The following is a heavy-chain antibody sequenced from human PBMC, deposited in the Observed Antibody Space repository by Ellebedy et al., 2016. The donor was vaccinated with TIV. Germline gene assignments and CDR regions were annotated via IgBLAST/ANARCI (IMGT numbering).Heavy chain of an antibody. J-gene: IGHJ4*02. CDR3: ARSGTYARSSLFDY. V-gene: IGHV4-34*01. CDR1: GGSFTSYY. D-gene: IGHD1-26*01. Sequence: MPSETLSLTCAVYGGSFTSYYWSWIRQSPGKGLEWFGEIDHRGTTTYNPSLESRVIISVDTSKNQFSLNVRSVTAADTGIYDCARSGTYARSSLFDYWGQGTLVTVSS. CDR2: IDHRGTT.